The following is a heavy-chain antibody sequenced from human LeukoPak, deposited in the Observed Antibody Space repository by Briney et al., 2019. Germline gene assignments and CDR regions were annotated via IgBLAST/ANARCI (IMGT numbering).Heavy chain of an antibody. D-gene: IGHD2-2*01. J-gene: IGHJ5*02. V-gene: IGHV3-48*03. CDR2: ISSSGSTM. CDR3: ARRGWLGYCSSTSCPRWFDP. Sequence: GGSLRLSCAASGFTFSSYEMNWVRQAPGKGLEWVSYISSSGSTMYYADSVKGRFTISRDNAKNSLYLQMNSLRAEDTAVYYCARRGWLGYCSSTSCPRWFDPWGQGTLVTVSS. CDR1: GFTFSSYE.